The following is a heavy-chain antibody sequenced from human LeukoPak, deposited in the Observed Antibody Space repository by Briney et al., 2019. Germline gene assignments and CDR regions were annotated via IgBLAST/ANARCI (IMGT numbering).Heavy chain of an antibody. CDR3: AKVSWEQLDPGY. V-gene: IGHV3-23*01. Sequence: GGSLRLSCAASGFTFTIYDLSWVRQAPGKGLEWVSAISDHGATTWYADSVKGRFTISRDNSKNTLYLQMNSLRADDTAVYYCAKVSWEQLDPGYWSQGTLVTVSS. CDR1: GFTFTIYD. D-gene: IGHD6-13*01. CDR2: ISDHGATT. J-gene: IGHJ4*02.